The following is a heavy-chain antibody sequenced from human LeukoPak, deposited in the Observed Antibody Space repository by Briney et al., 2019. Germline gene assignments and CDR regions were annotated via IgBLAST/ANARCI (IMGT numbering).Heavy chain of an antibody. J-gene: IGHJ3*02. D-gene: IGHD3-10*01. CDR3: ARSDYYGSAPGAFDI. Sequence: PSETLSLTCTVYGGSFSDYYWSWIRQPPGKGLEWIGEINHSGRTSYNPSLKSRVTISVDTSKNQFSLKLSSVTAADTAVYYCARSDYYGSAPGAFDIWGQGTMVTVSS. CDR1: GGSFSDYY. CDR2: INHSGRT. V-gene: IGHV4-34*01.